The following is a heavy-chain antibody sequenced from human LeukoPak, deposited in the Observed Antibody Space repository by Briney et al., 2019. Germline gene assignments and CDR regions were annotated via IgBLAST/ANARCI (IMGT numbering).Heavy chain of an antibody. V-gene: IGHV3-73*01. Sequence: GGSLRLSCVPAAFSPRILTALWGRPASGEGLGWVGRIQSKSNYYATAYAAPVNGRFTISRVVSNNTALLQMNTLITEDRAVYYCTRQDCSGSPRCFVDYYGQGQVATVSS. CDR3: TRQDCSGSPRCFVDY. J-gene: IGHJ4*02. CDR2: IQSKSNYYAT. D-gene: IGHD2-15*01. CDR1: AFSPRILT.